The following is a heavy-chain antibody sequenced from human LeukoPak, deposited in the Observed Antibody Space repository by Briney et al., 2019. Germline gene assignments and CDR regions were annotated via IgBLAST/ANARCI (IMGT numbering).Heavy chain of an antibody. CDR3: ARDRAIGWGGMIEFYYYGMDV. CDR1: GYTFTSYG. V-gene: IGHV1-18*01. CDR2: INTYNGNT. Sequence: SVKVSFKASGYTFTSYGISWVRQAPGQGLEWMGWINTYNGNTNYAQKLQGRVTMTTDTSTSTAYMELRSLRSDDTAVYYCARDRAIGWGGMIEFYYYGMDVWGQGTTVTVSS. J-gene: IGHJ6*02. D-gene: IGHD3-16*01.